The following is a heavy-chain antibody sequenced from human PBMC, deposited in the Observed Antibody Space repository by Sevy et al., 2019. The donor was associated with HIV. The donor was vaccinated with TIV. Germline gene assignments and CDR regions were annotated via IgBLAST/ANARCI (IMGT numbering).Heavy chain of an antibody. CDR2: INPNSGGT. J-gene: IGHJ6*03. CDR1: GYTFTGYY. CDR3: ARSRAVAGTFYYYYYMDV. Sequence: ASVKVSCKASGYTFTGYYMHWVRQAPGQGLEWMGWINPNSGGTNYAQKFQGWVTMTRDTSISTAYMELSRLRSDDTAVHYCARSRAVAGTFYYYYYMDVWGKGTTVTVSS. V-gene: IGHV1-2*04. D-gene: IGHD6-19*01.